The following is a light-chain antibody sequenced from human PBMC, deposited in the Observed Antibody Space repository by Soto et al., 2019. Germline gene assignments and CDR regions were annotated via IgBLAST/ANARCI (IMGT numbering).Light chain of an antibody. CDR2: DVS. J-gene: IGLJ1*01. CDR1: SSDVGGYDF. Sequence: QSALAQPASVSGSPGQSITISCTGTSSDVGGYDFVSWYQQHPGKAPKLMISDVSNRPSGGSNRFSGSKSGNTASLTISGLQAEDEADYYCSSYTSSKTYVCGTGTRSPS. V-gene: IGLV2-14*01. CDR3: SSYTSSKTYV.